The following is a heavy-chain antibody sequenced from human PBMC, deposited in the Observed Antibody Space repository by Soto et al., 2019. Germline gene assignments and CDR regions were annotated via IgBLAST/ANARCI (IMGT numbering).Heavy chain of an antibody. CDR2: ISYDKINI. Sequence: GGSLRLSCAASGFTFSSYSMHWVRQAPGKGLEWVAVISYDKININYADSVKGRFTVSRDNSKNTLYLQMDSLRPEDTAVYYCARDFFGVEPFDYWGQGTLVTVSS. D-gene: IGHD3-3*01. V-gene: IGHV3-30-3*01. CDR1: GFTFSSYS. CDR3: ARDFFGVEPFDY. J-gene: IGHJ4*02.